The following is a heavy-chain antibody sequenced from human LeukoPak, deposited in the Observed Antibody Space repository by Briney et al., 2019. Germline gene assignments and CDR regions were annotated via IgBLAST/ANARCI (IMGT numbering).Heavy chain of an antibody. CDR1: GFTFSSYS. CDR3: ARDQRPDSPYAFDI. V-gene: IGHV3-21*04. CDR2: ISSSSSYI. J-gene: IGHJ3*02. Sequence: GGSLRLSCAASGFTFSSYSMNWVRQAPGKGLEWVSSISSSSSYIYYADSVKGRFTISRDNAKNSLYLQMNSLRAEDTAVYYCARDQRPDSPYAFDIWGQGTMVTVSS. D-gene: IGHD2-15*01.